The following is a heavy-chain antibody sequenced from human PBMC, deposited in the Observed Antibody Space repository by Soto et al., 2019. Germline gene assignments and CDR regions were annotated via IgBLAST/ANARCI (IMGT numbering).Heavy chain of an antibody. J-gene: IGHJ5*02. CDR1: GDSITNGDYY. V-gene: IGHV4-30-4*01. CDR3: ARDIQEGFDP. Sequence: SETLSLTCFVSGDSITNGDYYWSWLRQPPGKDLEWIAYIYYNGITHYNPSLKSRATISLDPSKDHFSLNLTSVTAADTAVYSCARDIQEGFDPWGQGTLVTVSS. D-gene: IGHD2-21*01. CDR2: IYYNGIT.